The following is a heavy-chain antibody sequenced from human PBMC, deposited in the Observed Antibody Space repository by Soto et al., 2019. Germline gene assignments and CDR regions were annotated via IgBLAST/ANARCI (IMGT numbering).Heavy chain of an antibody. J-gene: IGHJ5*02. CDR3: ARDRFPGQLRFDH. CDR1: VYTFTSYA. D-gene: IGHD1-1*01. Sequence: GXSVKVSCKASVYTFTSYAMHWVRQAPGQSLEWMGWINAGNGNTKYSQKFQGRVTITRDTSASTAYMELSSLRSEDTAVYYCARDRFPGQLRFDHWGQGTLVTVSS. CDR2: INAGNGNT. V-gene: IGHV1-3*01.